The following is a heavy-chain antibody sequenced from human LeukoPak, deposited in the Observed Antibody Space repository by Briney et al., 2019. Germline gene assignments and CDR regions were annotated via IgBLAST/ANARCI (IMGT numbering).Heavy chain of an antibody. Sequence: SETLSLTCAVSGGSVSGHYWDWIRQPPGKGLEWSGYIYASGSANYHPSLKSRVTISLDTSENHVSLRLTSVTAEDTAVYYCAREAPGGSGWTYFDYWGQGSLVTVSS. CDR2: IYASGSA. V-gene: IGHV4-59*02. J-gene: IGHJ4*02. D-gene: IGHD6-19*01. CDR3: AREAPGGSGWTYFDY. CDR1: GGSVSGHY.